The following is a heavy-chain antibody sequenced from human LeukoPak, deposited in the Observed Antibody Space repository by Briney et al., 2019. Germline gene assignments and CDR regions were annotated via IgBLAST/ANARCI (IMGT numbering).Heavy chain of an antibody. Sequence: GGSLRLSCAASGFTFSSYWMSWVRQAPGKGLEWVAIIKQDGSEKYYVDSVKGRFTISRDNAKNSLYLQMNSLRAEDTAVYYCARDKTYYYDSSGYPNDYWGQGTLVTVSS. J-gene: IGHJ4*02. CDR3: ARDKTYYYDSSGYPNDY. CDR1: GFTFSSYW. CDR2: IKQDGSEK. V-gene: IGHV3-7*01. D-gene: IGHD3-22*01.